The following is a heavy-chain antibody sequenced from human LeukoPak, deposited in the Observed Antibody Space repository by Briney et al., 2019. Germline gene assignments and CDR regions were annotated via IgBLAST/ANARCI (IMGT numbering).Heavy chain of an antibody. CDR2: ISYDGSNK. D-gene: IGHD5-18*01. CDR1: GFTFDDYA. Sequence: PGGSLRLSCAASGFTFDDYAMHWVRQAPGKGLEWVALISYDGSNKYYADSVKGRFTISRDNSKNTLYLQMNSLRAEDTAVYYCARDTKVYTYGYFPDYWGQGTLVTVSS. V-gene: IGHV3-30*01. CDR3: ARDTKVYTYGYFPDY. J-gene: IGHJ4*02.